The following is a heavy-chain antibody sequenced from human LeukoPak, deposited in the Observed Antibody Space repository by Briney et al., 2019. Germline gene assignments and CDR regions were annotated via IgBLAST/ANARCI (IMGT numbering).Heavy chain of an antibody. J-gene: IGHJ6*02. Sequence: GGSLRLSCVASGFTVSANCMSWVHQAPGKGLEWVSLIYSDGNTYYSDSVKGRFTISRDSSKNTLYLQMSSLRAGDAAVYYCARERIYFGSGRDLTDARLFYYYGMDVWGQGTTVTVSS. CDR3: ARERIYFGSGRDLTDARLFYYYGMDV. V-gene: IGHV3-53*01. D-gene: IGHD3-10*01. CDR1: GFTVSANC. CDR2: IYSDGNT.